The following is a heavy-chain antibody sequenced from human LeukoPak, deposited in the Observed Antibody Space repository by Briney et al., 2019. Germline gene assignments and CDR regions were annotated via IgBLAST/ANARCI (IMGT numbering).Heavy chain of an antibody. V-gene: IGHV1-18*01. D-gene: IGHD2-2*01. Sequence: ASVKVSCKASDYTFTSYGISWMRQAPGQGLEWMGWISAYNGNTNYAQKLQGRVTMTTDTSTSTAYMELRSLRSDDTAVYYCARDGGGIVVLPAADYYYYMDVWGKGTTVTVSS. J-gene: IGHJ6*03. CDR1: DYTFTSYG. CDR3: ARDGGGIVVLPAADYYYYMDV. CDR2: ISAYNGNT.